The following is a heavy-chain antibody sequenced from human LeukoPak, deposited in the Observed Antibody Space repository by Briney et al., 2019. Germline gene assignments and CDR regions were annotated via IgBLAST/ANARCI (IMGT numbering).Heavy chain of an antibody. Sequence: GGSLRPSCAASGFTFSNYAMNWVRQAPGKGLEWVSSISGSGDDPSYADSVKGRFTISRDNSRNTLYLQMNSLRAEDTAVYYCAKQFVDIWGQGTLVTVSS. CDR3: AKQFVDI. D-gene: IGHD5-24*01. CDR2: ISGSGDDP. J-gene: IGHJ5*02. CDR1: GFTFSNYA. V-gene: IGHV3-23*01.